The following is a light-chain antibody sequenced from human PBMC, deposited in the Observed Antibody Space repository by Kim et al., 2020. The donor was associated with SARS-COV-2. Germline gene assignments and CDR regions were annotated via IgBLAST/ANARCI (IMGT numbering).Light chain of an antibody. CDR1: QSVSSSY. CDR3: QQYGSSPYT. J-gene: IGKJ2*01. V-gene: IGKV3-20*01. Sequence: LAPGERATLSCRASQSVSSSYLAWYQQKPGQAPRLLIYGAASRATGIPDRFSGSGSGTDFTLTISRLEPEDFAVYYCQQYGSSPYTFGQGTKLEI. CDR2: GAA.